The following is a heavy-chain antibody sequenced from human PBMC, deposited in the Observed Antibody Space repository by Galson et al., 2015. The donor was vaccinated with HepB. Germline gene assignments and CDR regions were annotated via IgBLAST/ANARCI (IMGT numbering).Heavy chain of an antibody. CDR2: INHGSST. CDR1: GGSFSDYY. Sequence: SETLSLTCAVYGGSFSDYYWTWIRQPPGKGLEWIGEINHGSSTNYSPSLKSRVTISVDRSKNQFSLNLTSLTAADTAVYFCARVSDYHANEDAFDIWGQGTMVTVSS. D-gene: IGHD4-11*01. J-gene: IGHJ3*02. CDR3: ARVSDYHANEDAFDI. V-gene: IGHV4-34*01.